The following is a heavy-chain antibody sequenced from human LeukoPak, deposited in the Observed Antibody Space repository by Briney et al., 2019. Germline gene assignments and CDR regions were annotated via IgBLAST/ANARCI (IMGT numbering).Heavy chain of an antibody. D-gene: IGHD2-15*01. CDR2: IWYGGSNK. J-gene: IGHJ6*04. Sequence: GGSLRLSCAASGFTFSSYGMHWVRQAPGKGLEWVAVIWYGGSNKYYADSVRGRFTISRDNTEDTLYLQIITLRAVDTAVYYCARNRLRATATYMDVWGKGTTVTVSS. CDR1: GFTFSSYG. CDR3: ARNRLRATATYMDV. V-gene: IGHV3-33*08.